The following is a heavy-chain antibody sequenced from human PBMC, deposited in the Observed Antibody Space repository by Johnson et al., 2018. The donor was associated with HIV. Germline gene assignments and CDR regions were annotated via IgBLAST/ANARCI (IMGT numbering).Heavy chain of an antibody. CDR3: TTDPWGSDACDI. Sequence: MQLVESGGGVVQPGRSLRLSCAASGFTFSSYGMHWVRQPPGKGLEWVGRIKSKTDGGTTDYAAPVKGRFTISRDDSKNTLYLQMNSLKTEDTAVYYCTTDPWGSDACDIWGQWTMVTVSS. V-gene: IGHV3-15*01. J-gene: IGHJ3*02. CDR1: GFTFSSYG. D-gene: IGHD7-27*01. CDR2: IKSKTDGGTT.